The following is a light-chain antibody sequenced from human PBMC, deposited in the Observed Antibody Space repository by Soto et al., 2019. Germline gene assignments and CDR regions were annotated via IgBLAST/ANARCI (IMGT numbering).Light chain of an antibody. CDR2: ENN. CDR1: SSNIGNNY. V-gene: IGLV1-51*01. J-gene: IGLJ7*01. CDR3: GPWDSSLSAYV. Sequence: QSVLTQPPSVSAAPGQKVTISCSGSSSNIGNNYVSWYQQLPGTAPKLLIYENNKRPSGIPDRFSGSKSGTSATLGITGLQTGDEADYYCGPWDSSLSAYVFGSGTQLTVL.